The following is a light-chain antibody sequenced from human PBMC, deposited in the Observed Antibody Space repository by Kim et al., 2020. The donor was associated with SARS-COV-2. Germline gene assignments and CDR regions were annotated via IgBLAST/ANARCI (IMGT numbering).Light chain of an antibody. Sequence: GQSVTSSCTGTSRDVGGYNYVSWYQQHPGKAPKIMIYEVSKRPSGVPDRFAGSKSGNTASLTVSGLQAEDEADYYCSSYAGSNNLVFGGGTQLTVL. CDR1: SRDVGGYNY. V-gene: IGLV2-8*01. J-gene: IGLJ2*01. CDR2: EVS. CDR3: SSYAGSNNLV.